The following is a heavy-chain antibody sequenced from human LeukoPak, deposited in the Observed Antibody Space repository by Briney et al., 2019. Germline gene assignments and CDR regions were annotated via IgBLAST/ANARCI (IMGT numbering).Heavy chain of an antibody. CDR1: GFTFSSHD. CDR2: ISKSGANT. CDR3: ARDGPYNDGYVWD. D-gene: IGHD5-18*01. Sequence: GGSLRLSCAASGFTFSSHDMHWARQAPGKGLQWVSRISKSGANTHYAESVKGRFSISRDNFRNTLYLQMNSLRGDDTAIYYCARDGPYNDGYVWDWGQGTLVTVSS. V-gene: IGHV3-23*01. J-gene: IGHJ4*02.